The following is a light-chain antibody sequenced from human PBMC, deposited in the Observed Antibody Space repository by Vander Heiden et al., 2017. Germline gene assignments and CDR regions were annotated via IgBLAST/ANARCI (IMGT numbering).Light chain of an antibody. CDR3: QQHSNWPPVT. CDR1: QSVSSY. J-gene: IGKJ5*01. V-gene: IGKV3-11*01. CDR2: DAS. Sequence: EIVLTQSPATLSLSPGETATLSCRASQSVSSYLAWYQQKAGQAPRLLIYDASNRDTGIPARFSGSGYGTDFTLTISSREPEDFAVYYCQQHSNWPPVTFGQGTLLXIK.